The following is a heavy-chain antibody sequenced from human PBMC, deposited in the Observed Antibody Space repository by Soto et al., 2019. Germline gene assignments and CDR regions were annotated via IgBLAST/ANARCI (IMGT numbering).Heavy chain of an antibody. CDR2: IIPMTGTP. J-gene: IGHJ5*02. CDR3: ARGPILPGATSWLDP. D-gene: IGHD2-2*01. V-gene: IGHV1-69*01. CDR1: GGIFSSFS. Sequence: QVPLVQSGAEVKTPGSSVEVSCKASGGIFSSFSITWVRQVPGHGLEWMGGIIPMTGTPNYAEKFQGRLTLTADGSTRTAYLVLSSLKSEDTAVYYCARGPILPGATSWLDPWGQGTVVIVSS.